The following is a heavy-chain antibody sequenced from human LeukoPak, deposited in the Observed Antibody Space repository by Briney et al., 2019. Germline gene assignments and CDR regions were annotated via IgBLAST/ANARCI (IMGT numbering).Heavy chain of an antibody. J-gene: IGHJ4*02. CDR3: ARDSRSSTGSGGGY. Sequence: ASVKVSCKASGYTFTGYYMHWVRQAPGQGLEWMGWINPNSGGTKYAQKFQGRVTMTRDTSISTAYMELSRLRSDDTAVYYCARDSRSSTGSGGGYWRQGTLVSVS. V-gene: IGHV1-2*02. D-gene: IGHD3-10*01. CDR1: GYTFTGYY. CDR2: INPNSGGT.